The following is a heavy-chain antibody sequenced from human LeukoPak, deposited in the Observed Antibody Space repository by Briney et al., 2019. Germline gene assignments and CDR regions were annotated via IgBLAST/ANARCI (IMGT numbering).Heavy chain of an antibody. CDR2: INHSGST. D-gene: IGHD6-13*01. Sequence: PSETLSLTCAVYGGSFSGYYWSWIRQPPGKGLEWIGEINHSGSTNYNPSLKSRVTISVDTSKNQFSLKLSSVTAADTAVYYCARTYSSSRASGYWGQGTLVTVSS. CDR3: ARTYSSSRASGY. V-gene: IGHV4-34*01. J-gene: IGHJ4*02. CDR1: GGSFSGYY.